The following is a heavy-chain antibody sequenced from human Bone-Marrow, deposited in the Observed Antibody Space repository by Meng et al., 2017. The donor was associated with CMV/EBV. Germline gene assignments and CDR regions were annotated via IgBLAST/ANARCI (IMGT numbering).Heavy chain of an antibody. CDR2: IRSKANNYAT. Sequence: GESLKISCAASGFTFSGSAMHWVRQASGKGLEWVGRIRSKANNYATAYAASVKGRFTISRDDSKNTASLQMNSLKTEDTAVYYCTRLGSGWLTGGDPWGQGTLVTVSS. CDR3: TRLGSGWLTGGDP. D-gene: IGHD6-19*01. CDR1: GFTFSGSA. J-gene: IGHJ5*02. V-gene: IGHV3-73*01.